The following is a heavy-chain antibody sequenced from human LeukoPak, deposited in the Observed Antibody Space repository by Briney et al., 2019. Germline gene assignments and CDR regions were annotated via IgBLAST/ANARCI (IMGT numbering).Heavy chain of an antibody. J-gene: IGHJ3*02. Sequence: GGSLRLSCAASGSTFSSYSMNWVRQAPGKGLEWVSSTSSTGTYMYYADSVKGRFTISRDNAKNSLHLQMNSLRAEDTAVYYCARDPVRGALDGFDIWGQGTMVTVSS. V-gene: IGHV3-21*01. D-gene: IGHD3-10*01. CDR2: TSSTGTYM. CDR1: GSTFSSYS. CDR3: ARDPVRGALDGFDI.